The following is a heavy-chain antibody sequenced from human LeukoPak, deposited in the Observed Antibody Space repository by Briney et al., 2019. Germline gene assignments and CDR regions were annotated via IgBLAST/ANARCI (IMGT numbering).Heavy chain of an antibody. D-gene: IGHD6-13*01. J-gene: IGHJ3*02. Sequence: GGSLRLSCAASGFTFSNYDLNWVRQAPGKGLEWVSTISDSDGSTYYADSVKGRFTVSKNRLYLQMDSLRADDTAVYYCARGVRAYPSRNSYSVFDIWGQGTM. CDR3: ARGVRAYPSRNSYSVFDI. V-gene: IGHV3-23*01. CDR2: ISDSDGST. CDR1: GFTFSNYD.